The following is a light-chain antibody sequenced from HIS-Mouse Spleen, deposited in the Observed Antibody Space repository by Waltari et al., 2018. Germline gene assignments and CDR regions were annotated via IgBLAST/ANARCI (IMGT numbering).Light chain of an antibody. CDR3: SSYAGSNNLGV. J-gene: IGLJ1*01. V-gene: IGLV2-8*01. Sequence: QSALTQPPSASGSPGQSVTISCTGTSSDVGGYNYVSWYQQHPGKAPKLMIYEVSKRPSGVPDRFSGSKSGNTASLTVSGLQAEDEAEYYCSSYAGSNNLGVFGTGTKVTVL. CDR2: EVS. CDR1: SSDVGGYNY.